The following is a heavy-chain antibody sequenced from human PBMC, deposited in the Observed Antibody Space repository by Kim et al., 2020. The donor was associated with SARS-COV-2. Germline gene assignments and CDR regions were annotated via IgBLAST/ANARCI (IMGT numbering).Heavy chain of an antibody. V-gene: IGHV3-33*05. Sequence: GGSLRLSCAASGFTFSSYGMHWVRQAPGKGLEWVAVISYDGSNKYYADSVKGRFTISRDNSKNTLYLQMNSLRAEDTAVYYCARPIVATTLDYWGQGTLVTVSS. CDR2: ISYDGSNK. J-gene: IGHJ4*02. CDR3: ARPIVATTLDY. D-gene: IGHD5-12*01. CDR1: GFTFSSYG.